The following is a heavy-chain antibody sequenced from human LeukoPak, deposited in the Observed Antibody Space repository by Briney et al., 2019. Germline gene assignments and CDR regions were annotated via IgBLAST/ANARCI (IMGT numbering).Heavy chain of an antibody. D-gene: IGHD3-22*01. CDR1: GFTVSSSY. CDR2: IYSGGFT. Sequence: GGSLRLSCAASGFTVSSSYMSWVRQAPGKGLEWVSVIYSGGFTDYADSVKGRFTISRDNSKNTLYLQMNSLRAEDTAVYYCASQRITMIVVVPPGAFDIWGQGTMVTVSS. CDR3: ASQRITMIVVVPPGAFDI. J-gene: IGHJ3*02. V-gene: IGHV3-66*04.